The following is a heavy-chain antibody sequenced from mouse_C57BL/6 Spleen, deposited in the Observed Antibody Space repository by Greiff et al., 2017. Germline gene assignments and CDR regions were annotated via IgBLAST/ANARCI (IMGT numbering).Heavy chain of an antibody. CDR3: ARLKYSNPDWYFDV. D-gene: IGHD2-5*01. Sequence: VQLQESGPELVKPGASVKISCKASGYAFSSSWMNWVKQRPGKGLEWIGRIYPGDGDTTYNGKFKGKATLTADKSSSTAYMQLSSLTSEDSAVYFCARLKYSNPDWYFDVWGTGTTVTVSS. CDR1: GYAFSSSW. CDR2: IYPGDGDT. V-gene: IGHV1-82*01. J-gene: IGHJ1*03.